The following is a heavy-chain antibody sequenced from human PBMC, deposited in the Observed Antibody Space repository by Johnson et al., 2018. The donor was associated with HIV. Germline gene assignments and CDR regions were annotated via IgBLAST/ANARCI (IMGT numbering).Heavy chain of an antibody. J-gene: IGHJ3*02. Sequence: EQLVESGGGVVQPGTSLRLSCAASGFTFSTFAMHWVRQAPGKGLEWVSVIYSGGSTYYADSVKGRFTISRENSKNTLYLQMNSLRAEDTAVYYCARGLGDVGADSFAFDIWGQGTMVTVSS. CDR2: IYSGGST. CDR3: ARGLGDVGADSFAFDI. V-gene: IGHV3-66*01. D-gene: IGHD3-10*02. CDR1: GFTFSTFA.